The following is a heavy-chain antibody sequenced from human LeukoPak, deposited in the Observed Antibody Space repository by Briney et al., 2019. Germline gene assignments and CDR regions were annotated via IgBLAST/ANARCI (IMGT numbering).Heavy chain of an antibody. V-gene: IGHV1-69*13. CDR3: ASVGVVVVPATKNWFDP. J-gene: IGHJ5*02. CDR1: GGTFVTYS. CDR2: IIPIFGTA. Sequence: GASVKVSCKASGGTFVTYSITWVRQAPGQGLEWMGGIIPIFGTANYAQKFQGRVTITADESTSTAYMELSSLRSEDTAVYYCASVGVVVVPATKNWFDPWGQGTLVTVSS. D-gene: IGHD2-2*01.